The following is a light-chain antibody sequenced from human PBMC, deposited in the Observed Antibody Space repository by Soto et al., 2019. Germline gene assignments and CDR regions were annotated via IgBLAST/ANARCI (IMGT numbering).Light chain of an antibody. CDR3: AAWDDSLNGWV. CDR1: IGDVGGYYY. CDR2: DVD. V-gene: IGLV2-8*01. J-gene: IGLJ3*02. Sequence: QSALTQPPSASESPGQSVTISCSGTIGDVGGYYYVSWYQHHPGRAPKLLIYDVDKRPPGVPSRFSGSKSGNTASLTVSGLQADDEADYYCAAWDDSLNGWVFGGGTKVTVL.